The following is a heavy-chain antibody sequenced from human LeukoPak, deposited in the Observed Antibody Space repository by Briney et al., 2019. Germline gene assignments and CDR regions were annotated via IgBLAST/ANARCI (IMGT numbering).Heavy chain of an antibody. Sequence: PSETLSLTCTVSGGSISSYYWSWIRQPPGKGLEWIGYIYYSGSTNYNPSLKSRVTISVDTSKNQFSLKLSSVTAADTAVYYCARDSGFGWDDAFDIWGQGTMVTVSS. V-gene: IGHV4-59*01. D-gene: IGHD3-10*01. J-gene: IGHJ3*02. CDR1: GGSISSYY. CDR3: ARDSGFGWDDAFDI. CDR2: IYYSGST.